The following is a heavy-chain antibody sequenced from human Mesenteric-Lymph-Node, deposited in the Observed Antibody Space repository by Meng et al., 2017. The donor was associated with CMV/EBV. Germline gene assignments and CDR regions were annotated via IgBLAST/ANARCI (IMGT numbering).Heavy chain of an antibody. Sequence: ASVKVSCKASGYTFTGYYMHWVRQAPGQGLEWMGWINPNSGGTNYAQKFQGKVTMTRDTSISTAYMELSRLRSDDTAVYYCARVGNGYHDAFDIWGQGTMVTVSS. CDR3: ARVGNGYHDAFDI. V-gene: IGHV1-2*02. D-gene: IGHD2-8*01. CDR1: GYTFTGYY. CDR2: INPNSGGT. J-gene: IGHJ3*02.